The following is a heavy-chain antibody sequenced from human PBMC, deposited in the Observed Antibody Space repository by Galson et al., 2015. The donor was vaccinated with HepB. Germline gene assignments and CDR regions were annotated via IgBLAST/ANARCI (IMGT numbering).Heavy chain of an antibody. CDR2: INHSGST. Sequence: SETLSLTCAVYGGSFSGYYWSWIRQPPGKGLEWIGEINHSGSTNYNPSLKSRVTISVDTSKNRFSLKLSSVTAADTAVYYCARRMERYCSSTSCQTDAYYYGMDVWGQGTTVTVSS. CDR3: ARRMERYCSSTSCQTDAYYYGMDV. CDR1: GGSFSGYY. J-gene: IGHJ6*02. V-gene: IGHV4-34*01. D-gene: IGHD2-2*01.